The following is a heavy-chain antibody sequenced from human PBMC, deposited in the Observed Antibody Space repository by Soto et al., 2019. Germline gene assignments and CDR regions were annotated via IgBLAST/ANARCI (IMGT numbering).Heavy chain of an antibody. CDR3: ARSQGSSTSLEIYYYYYYGMDV. CDR1: GGTFSSYA. D-gene: IGHD2-2*01. Sequence: QVQLVQSGAEVKKPGSSVKVSCKASGGTFSSYAISWVRQAPGQGLEWMGGITPIPGTAYYAQKFQGRVTITADESTSTAYMELSSLRSEDTAVYYCARSQGSSTSLEIYYYYYYGMDVWGQGTTVTVSS. CDR2: ITPIPGTA. V-gene: IGHV1-69*01. J-gene: IGHJ6*02.